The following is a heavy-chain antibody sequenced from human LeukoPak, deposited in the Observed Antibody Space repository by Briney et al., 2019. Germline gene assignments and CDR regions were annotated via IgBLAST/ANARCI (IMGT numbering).Heavy chain of an antibody. J-gene: IGHJ4*02. CDR3: ARDLALNGDYADYFDY. V-gene: IGHV4-39*07. D-gene: IGHD4-17*01. CDR2: IYYSGST. CDR1: GGSISSSSYY. Sequence: SETLSLTCTASGGSISSSSYYWGWIRQPPGKGLEWIGSIYYSGSTYYNPSLKSRVTISVDTSKNQFSLKLSSVTAADTAVYYCARDLALNGDYADYFDYWGQGTLVTVSS.